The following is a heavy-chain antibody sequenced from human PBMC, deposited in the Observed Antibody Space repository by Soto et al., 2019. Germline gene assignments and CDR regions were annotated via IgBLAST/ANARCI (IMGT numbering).Heavy chain of an antibody. D-gene: IGHD3-22*01. J-gene: IGHJ4*02. V-gene: IGHV4-38-2*02. CDR1: GYSISSGYH. CDR3: ARDSSDRHDY. CDR2: IYHSGTT. Sequence: SETLSLTCAVSGYSISSGYHWAWIRQPPGKGLEWVASIYHSGTTYYNPSLTSRVTISVDTSNNQFSLKLSSVTAADSAVYFCARDSSDRHDYWGQGTPVTVSS.